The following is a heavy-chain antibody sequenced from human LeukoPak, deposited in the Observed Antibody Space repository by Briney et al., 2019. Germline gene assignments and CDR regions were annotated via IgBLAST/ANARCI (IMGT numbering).Heavy chain of an antibody. CDR1: GFTVSSNY. V-gene: IGHV3-66*01. Sequence: GGSLRLSCAASGFTVSSNYMSWVRQAPGKGLEWVSVIYSGGSTYCADSVKGRFTISKNTLYLQMNSLRAEDTAVYYCARDHDYYGMDVWGQGTTVTVSS. CDR3: ARDHDYYGMDV. J-gene: IGHJ6*02. CDR2: IYSGGST.